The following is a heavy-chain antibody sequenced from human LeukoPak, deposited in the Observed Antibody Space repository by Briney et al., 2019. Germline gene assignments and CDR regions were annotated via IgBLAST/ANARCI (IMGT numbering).Heavy chain of an antibody. V-gene: IGHV1-2*06. J-gene: IGHJ6*03. D-gene: IGHD4-17*01. CDR3: ASATVTTYYYYYYMDV. CDR1: GYTFTGYY. CDR2: INPSSGGT. Sequence: ASVKVSCKASGYTFTGYYMHWVRQAPGQGLEWMGRINPSSGGTNYAQKFQGRVTMTRDTSISTAYMELSRLRSDDTAVYYCASATVTTYYYYYYMDVWGKGTTVTVSS.